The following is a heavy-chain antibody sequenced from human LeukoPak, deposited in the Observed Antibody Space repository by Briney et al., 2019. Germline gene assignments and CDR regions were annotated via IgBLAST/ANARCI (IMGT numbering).Heavy chain of an antibody. V-gene: IGHV1-2*02. Sequence: ASVKVSCTSSGYTFTGYYIHWVRQAPGQGLEWMGWISPNSGSTNYAQKFQGRVTITRDTSISTAYMELSSLRSDDTAVYYCARGFTVDPGYWGQGTLVTVSS. J-gene: IGHJ4*02. CDR2: ISPNSGST. CDR3: ARGFTVDPGY. CDR1: GYTFTGYY. D-gene: IGHD4-23*01.